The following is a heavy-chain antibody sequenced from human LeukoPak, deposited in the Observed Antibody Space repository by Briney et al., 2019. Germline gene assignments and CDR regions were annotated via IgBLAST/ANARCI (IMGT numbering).Heavy chain of an antibody. J-gene: IGHJ4*02. CDR3: ARYYYGSGNPYFDY. Sequence: KASETLSLTCAVSRVSISPYYWSWIRQPPGKGLDWIGYVFHSGNTNYNPSLKSRVTISVDTSKNQFSLKLTSVTAADTAVYYCARYYYGSGNPYFDYWGQGTLVIVSS. D-gene: IGHD3-10*01. V-gene: IGHV4-59*08. CDR1: RVSISPYY. CDR2: VFHSGNT.